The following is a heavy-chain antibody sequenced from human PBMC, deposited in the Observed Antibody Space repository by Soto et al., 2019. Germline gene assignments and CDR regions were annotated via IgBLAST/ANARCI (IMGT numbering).Heavy chain of an antibody. D-gene: IGHD3-10*01. Sequence: SETLSLTCTVSGGSISSYYWSWIRQPPGKGLEWIGYIYYSGSTNYNPSLKSRVTISVDTSKNHFSLKLSSVTAADTAVYYCARGVYYYGSGSYWRFDYWGQGTLVTVSS. CDR3: ARGVYYYGSGSYWRFDY. CDR2: IYYSGST. V-gene: IGHV4-59*01. CDR1: GGSISSYY. J-gene: IGHJ4*02.